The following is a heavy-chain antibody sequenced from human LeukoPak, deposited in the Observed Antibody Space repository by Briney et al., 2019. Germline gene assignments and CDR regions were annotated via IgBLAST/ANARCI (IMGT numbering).Heavy chain of an antibody. CDR1: GGSINSSRSY. J-gene: IGHJ5*02. CDR3: SREGYSCPNWFDT. V-gene: IGHV4-39*07. CDR2: IYYNGDT. D-gene: IGHD4-11*01. Sequence: SETLSLTCSVSGGSINSSRSYWGWIRQTPGKGLEWVGSIYYNGDTYYNPSFKSRVSMSVDTAKNQISLILTSVTAADTAVYYCSREGYSCPNWFDTWGQGTLVTVSS.